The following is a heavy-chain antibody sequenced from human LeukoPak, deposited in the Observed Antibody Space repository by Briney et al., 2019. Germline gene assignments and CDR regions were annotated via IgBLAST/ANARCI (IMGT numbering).Heavy chain of an antibody. J-gene: IGHJ5*02. Sequence: SETLSLTCAVYGGSLSGFYWSWIRQSPGKGLEWIGEINQSGSTNYNPSLKSRVTISVDTSKNRFSLKLSSVTAADTAVYYCARDSYSRYFDWFPPTEVGGFDPWGQGTLVTVSS. CDR3: ARDSYSRYFDWFPPTEVGGFDP. V-gene: IGHV4-34*01. D-gene: IGHD3-9*01. CDR2: INQSGST. CDR1: GGSLSGFY.